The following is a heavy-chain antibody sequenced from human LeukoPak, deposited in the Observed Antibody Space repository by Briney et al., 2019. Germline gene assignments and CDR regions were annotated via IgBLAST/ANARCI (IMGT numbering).Heavy chain of an antibody. CDR2: IGGDGVA. CDR1: GFTFTNHP. Sequence: GGSLRLSCAASGFTFTNHPMNWGRQAPGKGLEWVSYIGGDGVAFYADSVKGRFTMSKDDARKSLYLQMSSLRVEDTALYYCAKDCANWAIDDWGQGTQVPVSS. CDR3: AKDCANWAIDD. J-gene: IGHJ4*02. V-gene: IGHV3-69-1*01. D-gene: IGHD2-2*02.